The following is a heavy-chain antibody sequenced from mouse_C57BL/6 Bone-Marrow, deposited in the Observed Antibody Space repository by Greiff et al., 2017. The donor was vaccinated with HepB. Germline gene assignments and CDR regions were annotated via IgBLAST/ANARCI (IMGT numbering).Heavy chain of an antibody. CDR3: ARHEIYYGNYDY. V-gene: IGHV1-62-2*01. Sequence: QVHVKQSGAELVKPGASVKLSCKASGYTFTEYTIHWVKQRSGQGLEWIGWFYPGSGSIKYNEKFKDKATLTADKSSSTVYMELSRLTSEDSAVYFCARHEIYYGNYDYWGQGTTLTVSS. CDR2: FYPGSGSI. CDR1: GYTFTEYT. D-gene: IGHD2-1*01. J-gene: IGHJ2*01.